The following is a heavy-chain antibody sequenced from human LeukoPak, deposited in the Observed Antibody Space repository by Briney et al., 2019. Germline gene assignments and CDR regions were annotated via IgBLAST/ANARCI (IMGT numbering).Heavy chain of an antibody. J-gene: IGHJ4*02. D-gene: IGHD1/OR15-1a*01. Sequence: PGGSLRLSCSASGFIFSTYWTNWLRQAPGKGLEWVANIKEDGSEKDYADSVKGRFTISRDNAKNSVFLQMNSLRDEDTAVYYCARGLNTSPGVDYWGQGTLVTVSS. CDR2: IKEDGSEK. CDR3: ARGLNTSPGVDY. V-gene: IGHV3-7*01. CDR1: GFIFSTYW.